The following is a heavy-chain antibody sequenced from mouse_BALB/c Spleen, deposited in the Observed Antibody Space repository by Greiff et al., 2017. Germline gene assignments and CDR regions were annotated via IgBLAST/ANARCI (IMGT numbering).Heavy chain of an antibody. CDR3: ARYGTTATYAMDY. J-gene: IGHJ4*01. D-gene: IGHD1-2*01. Sequence: EVKLVESGPSLVKPSQTLSLTCSVTGDSITSGYWNWIRKFPGNKLEYMGYISYSGSTYYNPSLKSRISITRDTSKNQYYLQLNSVTTEDTATYYCARYGTTATYAMDYWGQGTSVTVSS. CDR1: GDSITSGY. CDR2: ISYSGST. V-gene: IGHV3-8*02.